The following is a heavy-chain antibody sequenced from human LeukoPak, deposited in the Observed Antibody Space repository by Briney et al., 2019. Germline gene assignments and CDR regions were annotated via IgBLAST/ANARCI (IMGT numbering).Heavy chain of an antibody. D-gene: IGHD1-26*01. Sequence: PGGSLRLSCAVSGFTFSDHYMDWVRQAPGKGLEWVGRSRNKANGYTTEYAASVKGSFTVSRDDSKNLLFLQTNSLKTEDTAVYYCVRGYHSFDVWGQGTAVTVSS. CDR1: GFTFSDHY. J-gene: IGHJ6*02. V-gene: IGHV3-72*01. CDR3: VRGYHSFDV. CDR2: SRNKANGYTT.